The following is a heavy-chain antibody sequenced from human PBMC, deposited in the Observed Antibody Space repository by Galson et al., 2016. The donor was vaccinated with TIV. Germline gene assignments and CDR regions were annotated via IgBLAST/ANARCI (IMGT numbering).Heavy chain of an antibody. CDR1: RGTFRNYA. D-gene: IGHD2-15*01. CDR3: ARHQGYCSGGSCLLDY. J-gene: IGHJ4*02. CDR2: RIPIFATT. V-gene: IGHV1-69*13. Sequence: SVKVSCKASRGTFRNYAISWVRQAPGQRLEWMGRRIPIFATTNYAENFQGRVTITADESTSTAYMELSSLRSEDTAVYYCARHQGYCSGGSCLLDYWGQGTLVTVSS.